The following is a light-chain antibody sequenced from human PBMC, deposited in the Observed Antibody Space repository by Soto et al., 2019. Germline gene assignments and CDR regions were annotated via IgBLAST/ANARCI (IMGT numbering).Light chain of an antibody. V-gene: IGKV1-9*01. CDR3: QQLNSYPIT. Sequence: DIQLTQSPSFLSASVGDRVTITCRASQGINNYLGWYQQKPGKAPKLLIYAASTLQSGVPSRFSGSGSGTEFTLTISSLQPEDSATYYCQQLNSYPITFGPGTKVDI. CDR2: AAS. J-gene: IGKJ3*01. CDR1: QGINNY.